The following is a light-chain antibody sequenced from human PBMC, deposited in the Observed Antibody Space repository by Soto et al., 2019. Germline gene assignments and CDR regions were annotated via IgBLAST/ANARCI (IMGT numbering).Light chain of an antibody. J-gene: IGKJ1*01. CDR3: QQYNSYSVT. Sequence: DIQMTQSPSSLSASVGDRVTITCRASQSISTYLNWYQQKPGKAPKNLIYDASSLESGVPSRFSGSGSGTEFTLTISSLQPDDFATYYCQQYNSYSVTFGQGTKVDIK. CDR2: DAS. CDR1: QSISTY. V-gene: IGKV1-5*01.